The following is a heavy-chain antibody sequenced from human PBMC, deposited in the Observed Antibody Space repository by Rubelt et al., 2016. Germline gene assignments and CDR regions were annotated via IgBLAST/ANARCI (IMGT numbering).Heavy chain of an antibody. CDR1: GDTFTSYG. V-gene: IGHV1-18*01. Sequence: QVQLVQSGAEVKKPGASVKVSCKASGDTFTSYGFSWVRQAPGQGLEWMGWISAYNANTNYAQKFQGRVTITADKSTSTAYMELSSLRSEDTAVYYCARDRFSYGPRQFDYWGQGTLVTVSS. CDR2: ISAYNANT. CDR3: ARDRFSYGPRQFDY. J-gene: IGHJ4*02. D-gene: IGHD5-18*01.